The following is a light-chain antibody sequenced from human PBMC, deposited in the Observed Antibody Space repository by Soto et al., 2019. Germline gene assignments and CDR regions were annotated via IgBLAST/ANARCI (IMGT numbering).Light chain of an antibody. CDR1: SSDVGGYFY. Sequence: QSALTQPPSASGSPGQPVTISCTGTSSDVGGYFYVSWYQQHPGKAPKLMIYEVTKRPSGVPDRFSGSKSGNTASLTVSGLQAEDEAEHYCSSYAGSNNWVFGGGTKLTVL. CDR3: SSYAGSNNWV. J-gene: IGLJ3*02. CDR2: EVT. V-gene: IGLV2-8*01.